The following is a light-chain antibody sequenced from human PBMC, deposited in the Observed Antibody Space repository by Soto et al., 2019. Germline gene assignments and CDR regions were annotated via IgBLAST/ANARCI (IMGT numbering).Light chain of an antibody. J-gene: IGLJ2*01. CDR3: QPWGTGFQV. CDR1: SGHSSYA. Sequence: QLVLTQSPSASASLGASVKLTCTLSSGHSSYAIAWHQKQPGKGPRYLMDLNNDGSHSKGDGIPDRFSGSSSGAERYLIISSLQSEDEADYYCQPWGTGFQVFGGGTKVTVL. V-gene: IGLV4-69*01. CDR2: LNNDGSH.